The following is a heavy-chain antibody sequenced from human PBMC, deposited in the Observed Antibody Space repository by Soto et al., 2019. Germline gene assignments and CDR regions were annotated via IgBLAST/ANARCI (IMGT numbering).Heavy chain of an antibody. CDR1: GYTFTSYG. Sequence: ASVKVSCKASGYTFTSYGISWVRQAPGQGLEWMGWISAYNGNTNYAQKLQGRVTMTTDTSTSTAYMELRSLRSDDTAVYHCARDDYGDYYYYGMDVWGQGTTVTVSS. D-gene: IGHD4-17*01. J-gene: IGHJ6*02. CDR2: ISAYNGNT. V-gene: IGHV1-18*01. CDR3: ARDDYGDYYYYGMDV.